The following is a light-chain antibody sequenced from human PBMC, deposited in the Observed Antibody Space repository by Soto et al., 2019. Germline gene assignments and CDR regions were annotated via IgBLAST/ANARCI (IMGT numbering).Light chain of an antibody. CDR2: DVS. J-gene: IGLJ2*01. Sequence: QSALTQPASVSGSPGPSITISCTGTSSDVGGYNYVSWYQQHPGKAPKLMIYDVSNRPSGVSNRFSGSKSGNTASLTISGLQAEDEAEYYCSSYTSSSTVVFGGGTKLTVL. CDR3: SSYTSSSTVV. CDR1: SSDVGGYNY. V-gene: IGLV2-14*01.